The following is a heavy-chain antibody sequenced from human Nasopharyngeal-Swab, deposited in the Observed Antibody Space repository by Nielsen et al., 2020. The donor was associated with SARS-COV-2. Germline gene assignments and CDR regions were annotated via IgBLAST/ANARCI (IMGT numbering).Heavy chain of an antibody. CDR1: GGSFSGYY. CDR2: INHSATT. Sequence: SETLSLTCAVYGGSFSGYYCSWIRQPPGKGLEYIGEINHSATTNYNPSLKSRVTISVDTSKNQFSLKLSSVTAADTAVYYCARGQYSSSFPPNFDYWGQGTLVTVSS. D-gene: IGHD6-6*01. CDR3: ARGQYSSSFPPNFDY. V-gene: IGHV4-34*01. J-gene: IGHJ4*02.